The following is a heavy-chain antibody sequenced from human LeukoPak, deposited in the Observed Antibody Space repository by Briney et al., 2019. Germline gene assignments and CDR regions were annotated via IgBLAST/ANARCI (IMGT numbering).Heavy chain of an antibody. CDR1: GFSFSKAW. CDR2: IKSKSDGGTT. J-gene: IGHJ4*02. CDR3: TTVTLRPVGL. Sequence: GSLRLSCAASGFSFSKAWMSWVRQAPGKGLEWVGRIKSKSDGGTTDYAAPVKGRFTISRDDSKNTLFLQVNSLKIEDTAVYYCTTVTLRPVGLWGQGTLVTVSS. D-gene: IGHD3-10*01. V-gene: IGHV3-15*05.